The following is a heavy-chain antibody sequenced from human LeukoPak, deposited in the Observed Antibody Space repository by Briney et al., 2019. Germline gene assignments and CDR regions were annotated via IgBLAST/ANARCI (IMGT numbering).Heavy chain of an antibody. J-gene: IGHJ3*02. V-gene: IGHV1-69*05. CDR2: IIPIFGTA. CDR3: ARDGENDAFDI. CDR1: GGTFSSYA. Sequence: SVKVSCKASGGTFSSYAISWVRQAPGQGLEWMGRIIPIFGTADYAQKFQGRVTITTDESTSTAYMELSSLRSEDTAVYYCARDGENDAFDIWGQGTMVTVSS.